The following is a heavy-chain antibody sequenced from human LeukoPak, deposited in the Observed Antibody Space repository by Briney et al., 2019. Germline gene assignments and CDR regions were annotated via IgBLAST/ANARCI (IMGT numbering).Heavy chain of an antibody. V-gene: IGHV4-38-2*02. CDR1: GYSISSGYY. CDR2: IYHSGST. CDR3: AHFYGNYGY. Sequence: SETLSLTCTVSGYSISSGYYWGWIRQPPGKGLEWIGSIYHSGSTYYNPSLKSRVTISVDTSKNQFSLKLSSVTAADTAVYYCAHFYGNYGYWGQGTMVTVSS. D-gene: IGHD2/OR15-2a*01. J-gene: IGHJ3*01.